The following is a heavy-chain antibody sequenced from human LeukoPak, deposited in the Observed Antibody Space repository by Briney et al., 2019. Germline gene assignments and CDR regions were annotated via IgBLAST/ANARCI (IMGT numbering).Heavy chain of an antibody. Sequence: SETLSLTCAVYGGSFSGYYWSWIRQPPGKGLEWIGEINHSGSTNYNPSLKSRVTISVDTSKNQFSLQLNSVTPEDTAVYYCRGDYYCGMDVWGQGTTVTVSS. D-gene: IGHD3-10*01. V-gene: IGHV4-34*01. J-gene: IGHJ6*02. CDR2: INHSGST. CDR3: RGDYYCGMDV. CDR1: GGSFSGYY.